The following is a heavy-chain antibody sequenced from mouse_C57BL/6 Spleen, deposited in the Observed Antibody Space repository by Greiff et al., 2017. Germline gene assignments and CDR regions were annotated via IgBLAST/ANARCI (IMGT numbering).Heavy chain of an antibody. CDR3: AIYYDYDVGTWFAY. V-gene: IGHV1-74*01. Sequence: QVQLQQPGAELVKPGASVKVSCKASGYTFTSYWMHWVKQRPGQGLEWIGRIHPSDSDTNYNQKFKGKATLTVDKSSSTAYMQLSSLTSEDSAVSYCAIYYDYDVGTWFAYWGQGTLVTVSA. J-gene: IGHJ3*01. D-gene: IGHD2-4*01. CDR1: GYTFTSYW. CDR2: IHPSDSDT.